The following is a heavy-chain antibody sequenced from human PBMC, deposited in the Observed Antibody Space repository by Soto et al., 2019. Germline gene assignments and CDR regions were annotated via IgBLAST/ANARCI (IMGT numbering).Heavy chain of an antibody. J-gene: IGHJ4*02. V-gene: IGHV3-21*01. CDR2: ITSSSSYI. D-gene: IGHD4-17*01. Sequence: PGGSLRLSCASSGFTFSSYSINLVRQAPGKGLEWVSSITSSSSYIYYADSVKGRFTISRDNAKNSLYLQMNSLRAEDTAVYYCAREAYGGNYYFDFWGQGTLVTVSS. CDR1: GFTFSSYS. CDR3: AREAYGGNYYFDF.